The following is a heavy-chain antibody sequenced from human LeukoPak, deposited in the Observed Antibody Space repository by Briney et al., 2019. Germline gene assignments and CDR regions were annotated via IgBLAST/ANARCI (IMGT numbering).Heavy chain of an antibody. J-gene: IGHJ4*02. Sequence: GGSLRLSCTASGFTFGDYAMSWVRQAPGKGLEWVGFIRSKAYGGTTEYAASVKGRFTISRDDSKSIAYLQMNSLKTEDTAVYYCTRVSSGYQYFGPEVDYWGQGTLVTVSS. D-gene: IGHD3-9*01. CDR3: TRVSSGYQYFGPEVDY. CDR1: GFTFGDYA. CDR2: IRSKAYGGTT. V-gene: IGHV3-49*04.